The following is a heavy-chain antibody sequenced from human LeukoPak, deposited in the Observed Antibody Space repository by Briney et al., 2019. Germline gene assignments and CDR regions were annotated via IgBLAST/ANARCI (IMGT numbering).Heavy chain of an antibody. CDR1: GFTFSSYE. D-gene: IGHD3-10*01. CDR2: ISSSGGTK. V-gene: IGHV3-48*03. J-gene: IGHJ4*02. CDR3: ARDLPITLFRGAFDY. Sequence: GGSLRLSCAASGFTFSSYEMNWVRQAPGKGLEWVSYISSSGGTKYYADSVKGRFTISRDNAKNSLYLQMNSLRAEDTALYYCARDLPITLFRGAFDYWGQGTLVIVSS.